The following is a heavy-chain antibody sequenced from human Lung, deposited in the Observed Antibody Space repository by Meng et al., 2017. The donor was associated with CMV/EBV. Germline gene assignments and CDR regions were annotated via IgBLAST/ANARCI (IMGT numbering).Heavy chain of an antibody. CDR2: ISYDGSNK. CDR3: AREGSYQPSAPRWVDP. J-gene: IGHJ5*02. V-gene: IGHV3-30-3*01. Sequence: GGSLRLXCAASGFTFSSYAMHWVRQAPGKGLEWVAVISYDGSNKYYADSVKGRFTISRDNSKNTLYLQMNSLRAEDTAVYYCAREGSYQPSAPRWVDPWGQETLVTVSS. D-gene: IGHD2-2*01. CDR1: GFTFSSYA.